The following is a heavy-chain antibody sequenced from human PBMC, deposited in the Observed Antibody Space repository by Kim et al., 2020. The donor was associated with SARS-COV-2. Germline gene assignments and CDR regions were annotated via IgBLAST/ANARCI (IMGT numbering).Heavy chain of an antibody. CDR2: ISWNSGSI. CDR3: AKDRGYCSSTSCYVRGGYYYYYGMDV. CDR1: GFTFDDYA. Sequence: GGSLRLSCAASGFTFDDYAMHWVRQAPGKGLEWVSGISWNSGSIGYADSVKGRFTISRDNAKNSLYLQMNSLRAEDTALYYCAKDRGYCSSTSCYVRGGYYYYYGMDVWGQGTTVTVSS. V-gene: IGHV3-9*01. J-gene: IGHJ6*02. D-gene: IGHD2-2*01.